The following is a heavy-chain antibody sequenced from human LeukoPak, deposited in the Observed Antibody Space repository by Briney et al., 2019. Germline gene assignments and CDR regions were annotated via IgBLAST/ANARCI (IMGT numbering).Heavy chain of an antibody. Sequence: SETLSLTCTVSGGSISSYYWSWIRQPPGKGLELIGYIYYSGSTNYNPSCKRRVTISVDTSKNHLSLKLSSVTAGDTDVYYCARDGGPFYDSSGFRYWSQGTLVTVSS. CDR2: IYYSGST. CDR3: ARDGGPFYDSSGFRY. D-gene: IGHD3-22*01. CDR1: GGSISSYY. J-gene: IGHJ4*02. V-gene: IGHV4-59*01.